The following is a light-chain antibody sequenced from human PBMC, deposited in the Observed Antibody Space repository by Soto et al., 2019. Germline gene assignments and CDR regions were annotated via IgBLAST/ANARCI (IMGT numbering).Light chain of an antibody. Sequence: DIPLTQSPSFLSASVGDRVTITCRASQGISSYLAWYQQKPGKAPKLLIYAASTWQSGVPSRFSGSGSGTEFTLTISSLQPEDFATYFCQQLNSYPRTFGQGTKVEIK. CDR1: QGISSY. CDR3: QQLNSYPRT. CDR2: AAS. J-gene: IGKJ1*01. V-gene: IGKV1-9*01.